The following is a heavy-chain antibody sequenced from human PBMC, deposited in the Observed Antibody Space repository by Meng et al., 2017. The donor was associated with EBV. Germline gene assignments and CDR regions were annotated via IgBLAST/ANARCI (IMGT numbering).Heavy chain of an antibody. CDR1: GLTFSCYA. D-gene: IGHD5-12*01. CDR3: VGGQQWLRSPYFDY. CDR2: ISYDGSNK. V-gene: IGHV3-30-3*01. J-gene: IGHJ4*02. Sequence: QGQLVYSGGGGVQPGRSLRLSCVASGLTFSCYAMAWVRQAPAKGLEWVAVISYDGSNKYYADSVKGRFTISRDNSKNTLYLQMNSLRAEDTAVYYCVGGQQWLRSPYFDYWGQGTLVTVSS.